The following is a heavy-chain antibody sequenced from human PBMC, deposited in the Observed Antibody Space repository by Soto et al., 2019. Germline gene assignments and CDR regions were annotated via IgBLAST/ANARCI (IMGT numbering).Heavy chain of an antibody. CDR1: GGSIGSTDSY. CDR2: IYYTGGT. CDR3: ARGGSGWAEYFQH. Sequence: QVQLQESGPGLVEPSQTLSLTCTVSGGSIGSTDSYWSWIRRPPGKGLEWIGYIYYTGGTFYNPSLKSRLTISLETSSNQFSPRPTSVTATDTGIYYCARGGSGWAEYFQHWGQGTLVAVSS. J-gene: IGHJ1*01. D-gene: IGHD6-25*01. V-gene: IGHV4-30-4*08.